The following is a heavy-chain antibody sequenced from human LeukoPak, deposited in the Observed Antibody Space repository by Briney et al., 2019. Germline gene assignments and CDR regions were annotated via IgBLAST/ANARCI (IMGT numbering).Heavy chain of an antibody. CDR3: ARVGIVGAYIVDY. CDR2: ISSSSSYI. V-gene: IGHV3-21*01. Sequence: GGSLRLSCAASGVTFSSDSMNWVRQAPGKGLEWVSSISSSSSYIYYADSVKGRFTISTDNAKNSLYLQMNSLRAGDTAVYYCARVGIVGAYIVDYWGQGTLVTVSS. J-gene: IGHJ4*02. D-gene: IGHD1-26*01. CDR1: GVTFSSDS.